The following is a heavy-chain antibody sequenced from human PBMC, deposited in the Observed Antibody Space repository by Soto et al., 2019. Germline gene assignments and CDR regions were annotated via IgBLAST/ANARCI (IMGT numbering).Heavy chain of an antibody. V-gene: IGHV4-39*01. Sequence: SETLSLTCNVSGVSIIDTSYYWGWIRQPPGRGLEWIGTIYFNGNTFYNPSLKSRLTISVDTSRNQISLRLTSVTAADTAVYYCARQGSYWGHGTLVTVSS. J-gene: IGHJ4*01. CDR2: IYFNGNT. CDR1: GVSIIDTSYY. CDR3: ARQGSY.